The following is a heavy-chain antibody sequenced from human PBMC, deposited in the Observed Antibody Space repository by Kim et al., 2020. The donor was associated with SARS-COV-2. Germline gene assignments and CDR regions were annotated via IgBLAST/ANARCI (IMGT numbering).Heavy chain of an antibody. D-gene: IGHD6-6*01. J-gene: IGHJ6*02. CDR3: AKDIQFASSSGYYYYGMDV. Sequence: SGRFTISRDNAQNALYLQVNSLRAEDTALYYCAKDIQFASSSGYYYYGMDVWGQGTTVTVSS. V-gene: IGHV3-9*01.